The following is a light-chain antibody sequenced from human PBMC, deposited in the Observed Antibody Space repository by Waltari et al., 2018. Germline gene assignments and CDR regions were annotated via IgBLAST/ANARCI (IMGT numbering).Light chain of an antibody. CDR1: SSDVGGNNY. Sequence: QSALTQPASVSGSPGHALTISCTGPSSDVGGNNYVSSYQQHPGKAPKLIIFDVSNRPSGVSSRFSGSKSGNTASLTISGLQAQDEADYYCSSYISSDTLELFGGGTSLTVL. CDR3: SSYISSDTLEL. J-gene: IGLJ2*01. CDR2: DVS. V-gene: IGLV2-14*03.